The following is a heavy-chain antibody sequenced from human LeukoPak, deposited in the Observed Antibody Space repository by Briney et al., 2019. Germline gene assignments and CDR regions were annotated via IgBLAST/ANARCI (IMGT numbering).Heavy chain of an antibody. V-gene: IGHV3-23*01. Sequence: GESLRLSCAASGFTFNSYAFNWVRQPPGKGLEWVSSIFPSGGEIHYADSVRGRFTISRDNSKSTLSLQMNSLRAEDTAIYYCATYRQVLLPFESWGQGTLVTVSS. CDR1: GFTFNSYA. CDR2: IFPSGGEI. J-gene: IGHJ4*02. CDR3: ATYRQVLLPFES. D-gene: IGHD2-8*02.